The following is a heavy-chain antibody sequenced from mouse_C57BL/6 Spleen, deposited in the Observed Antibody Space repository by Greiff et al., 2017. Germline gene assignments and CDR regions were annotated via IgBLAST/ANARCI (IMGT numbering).Heavy chain of an antibody. J-gene: IGHJ2*01. CDR3: ARSGTTVYFDY. V-gene: IGHV1-69*01. CDR2: IDPSDSYT. Sequence: VKLQQPGAELVMPGASVKLSCKASGYTFTSYWMHWVKQRPGQGLEWIGEIDPSDSYTNYNQKFKGKSTLTVDKSSSTAYMQLSSLTSEDSAVYYCARSGTTVYFDYWGQGTTLTVSS. D-gene: IGHD1-1*01. CDR1: GYTFTSYW.